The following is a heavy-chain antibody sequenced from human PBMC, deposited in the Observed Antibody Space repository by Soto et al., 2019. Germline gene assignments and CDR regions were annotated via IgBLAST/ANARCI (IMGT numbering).Heavy chain of an antibody. D-gene: IGHD5-12*01. CDR2: IYYSGST. CDR3: ARVRMGRDGYNSGDFDY. J-gene: IGHJ4*02. CDR1: GGSISGYY. V-gene: IGHV4-59*01. Sequence: PSETLCLTCTVAGGSISGYYWSWIRQPQGKGLEWIGYIYYSGSTNYNPSLKSRVTISVDTSKNQFSLKLSSVTAADTAVYYCARVRMGRDGYNSGDFDYWGQGTLVTVSS.